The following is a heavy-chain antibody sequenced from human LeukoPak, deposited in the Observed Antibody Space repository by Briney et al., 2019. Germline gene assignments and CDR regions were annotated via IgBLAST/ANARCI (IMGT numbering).Heavy chain of an antibody. Sequence: SVKVSCKASGGTFSSYAISWVRQAPGQGLEWMGGIIPIFGTANYAQKFQGRVTITTDESTSTAYMELSSPRSEDTAVYYCAREDYYGSGRTSGYFDYWGQGTLVTVSS. CDR1: GGTFSSYA. J-gene: IGHJ4*02. CDR2: IIPIFGTA. V-gene: IGHV1-69*05. D-gene: IGHD3-10*01. CDR3: AREDYYGSGRTSGYFDY.